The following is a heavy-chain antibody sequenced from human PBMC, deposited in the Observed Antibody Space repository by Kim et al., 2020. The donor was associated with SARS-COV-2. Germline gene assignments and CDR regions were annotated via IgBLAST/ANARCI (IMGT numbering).Heavy chain of an antibody. CDR2: TNHSGGT. J-gene: IGHJ6*03. Sequence: SETLSLTCAVYGGSLSGYSWSWIRQPPGKGLQWNGETNHSGGTNYSPSLKSRVAMSVDMAKNQFSLRLKSVTAADTAVYYCARGHTVVVPSPILGLGPIFYYYNMDVWGRGTTVTVSS. CDR3: ARGHTVVVPSPILGLGPIFYYYNMDV. CDR1: GGSLSGYS. V-gene: IGHV4-34*01. D-gene: IGHD2-2*01.